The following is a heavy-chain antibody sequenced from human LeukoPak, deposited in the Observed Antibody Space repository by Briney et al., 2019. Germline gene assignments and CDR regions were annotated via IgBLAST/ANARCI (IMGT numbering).Heavy chain of an antibody. Sequence: SVKVSCKASGGTFSSYAISWVRQAPGQGLEWMGRIIPILGIANYAQKFQSRVTITADKSTSTAYMELSSLRSEDTAVYYCAVGGTFATRPYSSSSWGQGTLVTVSS. CDR3: AVGGTFATRPYSSSS. CDR1: GGTFSSYA. CDR2: IIPILGIA. J-gene: IGHJ5*02. V-gene: IGHV1-69*04. D-gene: IGHD6-6*01.